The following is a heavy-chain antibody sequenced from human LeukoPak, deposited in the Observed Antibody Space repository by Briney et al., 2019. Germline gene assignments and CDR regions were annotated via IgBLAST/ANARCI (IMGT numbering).Heavy chain of an antibody. CDR1: GGSFSGYY. J-gene: IGHJ5*02. V-gene: IGHV4-34*01. Sequence: PSETLSLTCAVYGGSFSGYYRSWIRQPPGKGLEWIGEINHSGSTNYNPSLKSRVTISVDTSKNQFSLKLSSVTAADTAVYYCARDQKYSGSYYLNPHRIWFDPWGQGTLVTVSS. D-gene: IGHD1-26*01. CDR3: ARDQKYSGSYYLNPHRIWFDP. CDR2: INHSGST.